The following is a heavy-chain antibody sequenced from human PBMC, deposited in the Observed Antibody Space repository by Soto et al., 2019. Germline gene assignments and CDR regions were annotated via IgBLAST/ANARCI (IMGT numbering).Heavy chain of an antibody. CDR1: GFSLSTSGVG. D-gene: IGHD3-10*01. V-gene: IGHV2-5*02. CDR3: AHYRLWSRDFEY. Sequence: QITLKESGPTLVKPTQTLTLTCTFSGFSLSTSGVGVGWIRQPPGKALEWLALIYWDDDKRYSPSLKSSLTLTKDTSKNQVVLTMTNMDSVDTATYYCAHYRLWSRDFEYWGQGTLVTVSS. J-gene: IGHJ4*02. CDR2: IYWDDDK.